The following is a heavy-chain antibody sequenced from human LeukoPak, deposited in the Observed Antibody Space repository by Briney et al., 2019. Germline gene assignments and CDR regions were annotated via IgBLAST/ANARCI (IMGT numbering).Heavy chain of an antibody. CDR3: ARTDSGGYYLFDY. CDR2: IYYSGST. J-gene: IGHJ4*02. D-gene: IGHD3-22*01. Sequence: SETLSLTCTVSGGSISSSSYYWGWIRQPPGKGLEWIGSIYYSGSTYYNPSLKSRVTISVDTSKNQFSLKLISVTAADTAVYYCARTDSGGYYLFDYWGQGTLVTVSS. V-gene: IGHV4-39*01. CDR1: GGSISSSSYY.